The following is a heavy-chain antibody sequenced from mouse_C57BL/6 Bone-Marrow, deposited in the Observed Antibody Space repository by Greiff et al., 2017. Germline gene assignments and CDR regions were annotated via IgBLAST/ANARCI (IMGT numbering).Heavy chain of an antibody. V-gene: IGHV5-4*01. CDR2: ISHGGSYT. Sequence: EVKLVESGGGLVKPGGSLKLSCAASGFTFSSYAMSWVRQTPEKRLEWVATISHGGSYTYYPANVKGRFTISRDTANNNLYLQMSHLKSEDTATYYCAREVYYDYDVEAYWGQGTLVTVSA. CDR1: GFTFSSYA. J-gene: IGHJ3*01. CDR3: AREVYYDYDVEAY. D-gene: IGHD2-4*01.